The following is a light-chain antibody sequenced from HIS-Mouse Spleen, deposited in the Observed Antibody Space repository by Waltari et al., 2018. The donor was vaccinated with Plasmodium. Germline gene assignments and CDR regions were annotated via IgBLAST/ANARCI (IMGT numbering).Light chain of an antibody. CDR1: ALTTKY. V-gene: IGLV3-10*01. Sequence: SYELTQPPSVSVSPGPPARITCSGDALTTKYAYWFQQKSGQAPVLVIYEDSKRPSGIPERFSGSSSGTMATLTISGAQVEDEADYYCYSTDSSGNHRVFGGGTKLTVL. J-gene: IGLJ3*02. CDR2: EDS. CDR3: YSTDSSGNHRV.